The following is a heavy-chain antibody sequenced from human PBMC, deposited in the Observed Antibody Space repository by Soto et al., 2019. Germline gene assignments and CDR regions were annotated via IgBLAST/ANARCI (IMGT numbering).Heavy chain of an antibody. CDR1: GGSISSYY. V-gene: IGHV4-59*08. J-gene: IGHJ4*02. CDR3: AGRYGDFFAY. Sequence: SETLSLTCTVSGGSISSYYWSWIRQPPGKGLEWIGYIYYSGSTNYNPSLKSRVTISVDTSKNQFSLKLSSVTAADTAVYYCAGRYGDFFAYWGRGTLVIVSS. CDR2: IYYSGST. D-gene: IGHD4-17*01.